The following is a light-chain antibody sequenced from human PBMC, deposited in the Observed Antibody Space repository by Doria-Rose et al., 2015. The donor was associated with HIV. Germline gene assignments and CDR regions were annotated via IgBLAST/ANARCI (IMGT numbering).Light chain of an antibody. Sequence: TQSPGTLSLSPGERATLSCRASQSFSSTYLAWYRQQPGQAPSLLIYDGSTRATDIPDRFSASGSGTDFTLTINRLEPEDFALYYCHQCGTSWTFGQGTKVEI. CDR1: QSFSSTY. CDR2: DGS. J-gene: IGKJ1*01. V-gene: IGKV3-20*01. CDR3: HQCGTSWT.